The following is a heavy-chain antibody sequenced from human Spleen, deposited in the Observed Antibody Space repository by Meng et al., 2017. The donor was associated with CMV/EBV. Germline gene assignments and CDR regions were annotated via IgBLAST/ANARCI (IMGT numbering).Heavy chain of an antibody. CDR3: VRDGVFCSGGTCYSYWFDP. V-gene: IGHV3-23*01. CDR2: ISGSGDGT. Sequence: GGSLRLSCAASGFTFRSYTMGWVRQAPGKGLEWVSAISGSGDGTHYADSVKGRFTISRDNSKNSLYMQMNSLRGEDTAVYWCVRDGVFCSGGTCYSYWFDPWGQGTLVTVSS. CDR1: GFTFRSYT. D-gene: IGHD2-15*01. J-gene: IGHJ5*02.